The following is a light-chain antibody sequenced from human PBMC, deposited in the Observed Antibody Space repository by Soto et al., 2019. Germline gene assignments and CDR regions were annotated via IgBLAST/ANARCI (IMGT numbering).Light chain of an antibody. V-gene: IGLV2-14*01. CDR3: SSYTSISTLWV. J-gene: IGLJ3*02. Sequence: QSVLTQPASVSGSPGQSITISCTGTSSDVGGYNYVSWYQQHPGKAPKLMIYEVSNRPSGVSNRFSGSKSGNTASLTISGLQAEDEADYYCSSYTSISTLWVFGGGTKVTVL. CDR2: EVS. CDR1: SSDVGGYNY.